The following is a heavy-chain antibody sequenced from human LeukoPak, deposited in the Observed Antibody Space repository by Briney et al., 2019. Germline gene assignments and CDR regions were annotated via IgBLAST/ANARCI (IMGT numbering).Heavy chain of an antibody. J-gene: IGHJ6*02. CDR3: ARVGSSYNGWDYYYGMDV. CDR2: ISSSGSTI. CDR1: GFTFSDYY. D-gene: IGHD6-13*01. V-gene: IGHV3-11*04. Sequence: PGGSLRLSCAASGFTFSDYYMSWIRQAPGKGLEWVSYISSSGSTIYYADSVKGRFTISRDNAKNSLYLQMNSLRAEDTAVYYCARVGSSYNGWDYYYGMDVWGQGTTVTVSS.